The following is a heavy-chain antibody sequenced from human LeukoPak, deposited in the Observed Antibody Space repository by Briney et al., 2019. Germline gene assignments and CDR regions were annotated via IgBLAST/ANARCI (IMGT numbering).Heavy chain of an antibody. CDR3: ARYKTYYDILTGYPYFDY. J-gene: IGHJ4*02. D-gene: IGHD3-9*01. CDR1: GFTFSSYA. Sequence: GGSLRLSCAASGFTFSSYAMHWVRQAPGKGLEWVAVISYDGSNKYYADSVKGRFTISRDNSKNTLYLQMNSLRAEDTAVYYCARYKTYYDILTGYPYFDYWGQGTLVTVSS. V-gene: IGHV3-30-3*01. CDR2: ISYDGSNK.